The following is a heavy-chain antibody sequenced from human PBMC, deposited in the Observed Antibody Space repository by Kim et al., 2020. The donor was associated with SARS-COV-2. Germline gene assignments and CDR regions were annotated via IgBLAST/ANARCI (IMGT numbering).Heavy chain of an antibody. CDR2: INHSGST. CDR1: GGSFSGYY. D-gene: IGHD7-27*01. J-gene: IGHJ4*02. Sequence: SETLSLTCAVYGGSFSGYYWSWIRQPPGKGLEWIGEINHSGSTNYNPSLKSRVTISVDTSKNQFSLKLSSVTAADTAVYYCARGGPNWGDDYWGQGTLVTVSS. V-gene: IGHV4-34*01. CDR3: ARGGPNWGDDY.